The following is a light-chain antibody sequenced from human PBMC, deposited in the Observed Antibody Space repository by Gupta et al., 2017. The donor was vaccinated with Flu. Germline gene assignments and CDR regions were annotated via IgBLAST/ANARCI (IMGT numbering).Light chain of an antibody. CDR2: DAS. CDR3: QQRSNWPLT. V-gene: IGKV3-11*01. CDR1: QSVTSY. Sequence: EIVLTQPQATLSLSPGERATLSCRASQSVTSYLGCYQQKPGQAPRLLIYDASNRATGIPARFSGSGSGTDFTLTISSLEPEDFAIYYCQQRSNWPLTFGQGTPMDIK. J-gene: IGKJ5*01.